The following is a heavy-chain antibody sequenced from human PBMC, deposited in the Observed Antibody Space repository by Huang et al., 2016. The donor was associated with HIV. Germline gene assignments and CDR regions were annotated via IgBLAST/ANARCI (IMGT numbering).Heavy chain of an antibody. CDR2: IVPDDSYT. Sequence: VQLVQSGAEVKKPGESLTISCKGSGYSFSSYWRAWVRQMPGKGREWMDIIVPDDSYTTYIPSFEGQVTISADKSIGTAYLQWSSLKASDTAMYYCARRFSSSSGYFDYWGQGSLVTVSS. CDR3: ARRFSSSSGYFDY. V-gene: IGHV5-51*01. J-gene: IGHJ4*02. CDR1: GYSFSSYW. D-gene: IGHD6-6*01.